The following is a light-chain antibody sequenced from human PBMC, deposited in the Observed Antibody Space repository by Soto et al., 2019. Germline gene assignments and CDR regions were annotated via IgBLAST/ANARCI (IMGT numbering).Light chain of an antibody. J-gene: IGKJ5*01. CDR2: DAS. CDR3: QRRSNSIT. Sequence: EIVLTQSPATLSLSPGERAILSCRASQSVSNYLAWYQQKPGQAPRLLIYDASTRATGIPARFSGSGSGTDFTLTISGLEPEDFAVYYCQRRSNSITFGQGTRLEIK. V-gene: IGKV3-11*01. CDR1: QSVSNY.